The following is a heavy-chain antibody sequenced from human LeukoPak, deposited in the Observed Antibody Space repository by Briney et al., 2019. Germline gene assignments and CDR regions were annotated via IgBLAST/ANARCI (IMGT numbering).Heavy chain of an antibody. CDR1: GYTFTSYD. J-gene: IGHJ4*02. D-gene: IGHD3-22*01. CDR3: ARVLYYYDSSGYYYFDY. CDR2: MNPNSGNT. V-gene: IGHV1-8*01. Sequence: GASVKVSCKASGYTFTSYDINWVRQATGQGLEWMGWMNPNSGNTGYAQKLQGRVTMTRDTSISTAYMELSSLRSEDTAVYYCARVLYYYDSSGYYYFDYWGQGTLVTVSS.